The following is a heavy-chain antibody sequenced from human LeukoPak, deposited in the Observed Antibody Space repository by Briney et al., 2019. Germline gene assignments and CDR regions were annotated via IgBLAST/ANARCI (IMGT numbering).Heavy chain of an antibody. CDR3: ARALSRGYSGYDYGLGY. D-gene: IGHD5-12*01. V-gene: IGHV1-69*01. Sequence: SVKVSCKASGGTFSSYAISWVRQAPGQGLEWMGGIIPIFGTANYAQKFQGRVTITADESTSTAYMELSSLRSEDTAVYYCARALSRGYSGYDYGLGYWGQGTLVTVSS. CDR1: GGTFSSYA. CDR2: IIPIFGTA. J-gene: IGHJ4*02.